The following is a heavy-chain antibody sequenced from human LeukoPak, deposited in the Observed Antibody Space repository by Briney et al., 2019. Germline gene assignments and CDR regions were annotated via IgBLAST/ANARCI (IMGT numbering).Heavy chain of an antibody. CDR2: IYSSGNT. V-gene: IGHV4-59*11. D-gene: IGHD1-1*01. J-gene: IGHJ3*02. Sequence: SETLSLTCTVSGGSISSHYWSWIRQPPGKGLEWIGYIYSSGNTNYNPSLKSRVTISVDTSKNQFSLKLSSVTAADTAVYYCARDGMESLGDDAFDIWGQGTMVTVSS. CDR1: GGSISSHY. CDR3: ARDGMESLGDDAFDI.